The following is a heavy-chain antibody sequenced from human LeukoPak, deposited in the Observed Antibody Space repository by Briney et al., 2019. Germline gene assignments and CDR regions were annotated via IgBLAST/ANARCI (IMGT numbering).Heavy chain of an antibody. V-gene: IGHV3-53*05. CDR1: GFIVSSNY. Sequence: GGSLRLSCTASGFIVSSNYMTWVRQAPGKGLEWVSVIYSDGSTFYADSVKGRFTISRDTSKNTLYLQMNSLRAEDTAVYYCAKDWYYDILTGYFWGYGMDVWGQGTTVTVSS. D-gene: IGHD3-9*01. CDR3: AKDWYYDILTGYFWGYGMDV. CDR2: IYSDGST. J-gene: IGHJ6*02.